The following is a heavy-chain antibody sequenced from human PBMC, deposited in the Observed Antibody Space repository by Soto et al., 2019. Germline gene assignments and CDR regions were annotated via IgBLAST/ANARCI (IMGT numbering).Heavy chain of an antibody. V-gene: IGHV4-4*07. J-gene: IGHJ5*02. D-gene: IGHD6-13*01. CDR3: VRGVAAVGPDWFDP. CDR2: IHSTGGS. Sequence: QVQLQESGPGLVKPSETLSLSCTVSGDSITSSYWNCVRPTADMRLQWIGRIHSTGGSHYHPSPRSRLTMSIDTSKKQSYLELTSVTAADTAVYYCVRGVAAVGPDWFDPWGQGTLVTVSS. CDR1: GDSITSSY.